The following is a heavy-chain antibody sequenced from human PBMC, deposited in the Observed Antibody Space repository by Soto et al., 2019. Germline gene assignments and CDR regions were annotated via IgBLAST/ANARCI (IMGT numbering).Heavy chain of an antibody. CDR2: ITDSGGDT. V-gene: IGHV3-23*01. D-gene: IGHD1-26*01. CDR3: AKASGGSYPGSRVFDF. Sequence: EVQLLESGGGLVQPGGSLRLSCAASGFTFNNYAMSWVRQAPGEGLEWVSVITDSGGDTIYADSVKGRFTMSRDNSKXXXXXQMXSLRVEDTAIYXCAKASGGSYPGSRVFDFWGQGTRVTVSS. J-gene: IGHJ4*02. CDR1: GFTFNNYA.